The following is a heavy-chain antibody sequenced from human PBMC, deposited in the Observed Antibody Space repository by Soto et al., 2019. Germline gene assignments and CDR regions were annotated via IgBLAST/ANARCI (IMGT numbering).Heavy chain of an antibody. V-gene: IGHV4-39*01. CDR2: IYYSGST. CDR3: ARHSRITMVRGVIDY. Sequence: SETLSLTCTVSGDSISSSSYYWGWIRQPPGKGLEWIGSIYYSGSTYYNPSLKSRVTISVDTSKNQFSLKLSSVTAADTAVYYCARHSRITMVRGVIDYWGQGTLVTVSS. D-gene: IGHD3-10*01. CDR1: GDSISSSSYY. J-gene: IGHJ4*02.